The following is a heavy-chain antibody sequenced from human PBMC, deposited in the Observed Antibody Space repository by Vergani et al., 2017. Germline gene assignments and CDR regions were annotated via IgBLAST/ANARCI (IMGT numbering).Heavy chain of an antibody. V-gene: IGHV4-34*01. CDR1: GGSFSGYY. Sequence: QVQLQQWGAGLLKPSETLSLTCAVYGGSFSGYYWSWIRQPPGKGLEWIGEINHSGSTNYNPSLKSRVTISVDTSKNQFSLKLSSVTAADTAVYYCARDLDRIAAAGSYFDYWGQGTLVTVSS. CDR3: ARDLDRIAAAGSYFDY. CDR2: INHSGST. D-gene: IGHD6-13*01. J-gene: IGHJ4*02.